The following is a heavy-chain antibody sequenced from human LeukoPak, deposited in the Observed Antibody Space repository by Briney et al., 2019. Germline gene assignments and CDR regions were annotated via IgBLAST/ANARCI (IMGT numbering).Heavy chain of an antibody. CDR2: INTNTGNP. J-gene: IGHJ4*02. CDR3: ARVVEYSSSSASDY. D-gene: IGHD6-6*01. V-gene: IGHV7-4-1*02. Sequence: GASVKVSCKASGGTFSSYAMNWVRQAPGQGLEWMGWINTNTGNPTYAQGFTGRFVFSLDTSVSTAYLQISSLKAEDTAVYYCARVVEYSSSSASDYWGQGTLVTVSS. CDR1: GGTFSSYA.